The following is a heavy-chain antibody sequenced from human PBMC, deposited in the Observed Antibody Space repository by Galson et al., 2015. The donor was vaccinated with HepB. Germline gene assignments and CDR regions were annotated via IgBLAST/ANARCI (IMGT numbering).Heavy chain of an antibody. D-gene: IGHD1-26*01. V-gene: IGHV3-72*01. CDR3: ARGGVGAAFDY. J-gene: IGHJ4*02. CDR1: GFTFSDHY. CDR2: TRNKANSYTT. Sequence: SLRLSCAASGFTFSDHYMDWVRQAPGKGLEWVGRTRNKANSYTTEYAASVKGRFTISRDDSKNSLYLQMNSLRTEDTAVYYCARGGVGAAFDYWGQGTLVTVPS.